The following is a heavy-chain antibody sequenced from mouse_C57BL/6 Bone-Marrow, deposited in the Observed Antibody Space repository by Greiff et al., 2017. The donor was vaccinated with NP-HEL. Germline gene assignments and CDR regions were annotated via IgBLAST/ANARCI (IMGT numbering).Heavy chain of an antibody. D-gene: IGHD2-3*01. CDR2: ISYDGSN. CDR1: GYSITSGYY. V-gene: IGHV3-6*01. J-gene: IGHJ2*01. CDR3: ARDEDGYYGY. Sequence: DVQLQESGPGLMKPSQSLSLTCSVTGYSITSGYYWNWIRQFPGNKLEWMGYISYDGSNNYNPSLKNRISITRDTSKNQFFLKLNSVTTEDTATYYCARDEDGYYGYWGQGTTLTVSS.